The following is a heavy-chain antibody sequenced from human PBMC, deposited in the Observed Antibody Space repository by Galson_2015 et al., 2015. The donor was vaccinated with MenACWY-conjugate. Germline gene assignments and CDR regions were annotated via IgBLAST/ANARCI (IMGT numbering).Heavy chain of an antibody. D-gene: IGHD3-22*01. CDR1: GFTFSSYS. V-gene: IGHV3-48*04. CDR3: ARDHYYDSSGYSPMNYYYYGMDV. CDR2: ISSSSSTI. Sequence: SLRLSCAASGFTFSSYSMNWVRQAPGKGLEWVSYISSSSSTIYYADSVKGRFTISRDNAKNSLYLQMNSLRAEDTAVYYCARDHYYDSSGYSPMNYYYYGMDVWGQGTTVTVSS. J-gene: IGHJ6*02.